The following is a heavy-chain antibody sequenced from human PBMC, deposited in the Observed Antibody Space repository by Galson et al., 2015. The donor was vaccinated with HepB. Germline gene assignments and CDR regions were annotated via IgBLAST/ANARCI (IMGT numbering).Heavy chain of an antibody. J-gene: IGHJ4*02. V-gene: IGHV3-49*04. CDR1: GFTFGDYT. D-gene: IGHD3-22*01. Sequence: SLRLSCAAYGFTFGDYTMGWVRQAPGKGLEWVSFIGTRPYGETREYAASVQGRFTISRDDSNGIAHRQMNSLETEDTAVYYCTRGSFESSLWVYWGQGTPVTVSA. CDR2: IGTRPYGETR. CDR3: TRGSFESSLWVY.